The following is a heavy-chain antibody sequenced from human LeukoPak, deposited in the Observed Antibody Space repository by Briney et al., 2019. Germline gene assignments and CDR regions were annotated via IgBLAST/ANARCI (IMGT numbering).Heavy chain of an antibody. Sequence: SETLSLTCGVSGYSITSGYYCGWIRQPPGKGLEWIGSIYYTGTTFYNPSLKSRLTISLDTSKNQFSLRLNSVTAADTATYYCATKHYDYVKFWGQGTLVIVS. CDR1: GYSITSGYY. D-gene: IGHD3-16*01. CDR2: IYYTGTT. J-gene: IGHJ4*02. CDR3: ATKHYDYVKF. V-gene: IGHV4-38-2*01.